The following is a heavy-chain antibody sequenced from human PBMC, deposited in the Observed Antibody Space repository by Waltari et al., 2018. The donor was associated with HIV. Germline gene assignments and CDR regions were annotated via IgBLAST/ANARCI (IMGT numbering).Heavy chain of an antibody. Sequence: QVQLVQSGAEVKKPGASVKGSCKAYGYTFTDYSIYLVRQAPGQGLEWMGRINLNSGVTNYAQKFQGRVIMTRDTSISTAYMELSRLRSDDTAVYYCARVVNYGDNSVYYGMDVWGQGTTVTVSS. CDR1: GYTFTDYS. D-gene: IGHD4-17*01. CDR3: ARVVNYGDNSVYYGMDV. CDR2: INLNSGVT. V-gene: IGHV1-2*06. J-gene: IGHJ6*02.